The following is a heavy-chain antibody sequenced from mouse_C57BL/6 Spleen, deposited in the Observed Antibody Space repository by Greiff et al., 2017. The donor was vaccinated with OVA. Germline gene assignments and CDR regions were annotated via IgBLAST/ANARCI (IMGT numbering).Heavy chain of an antibody. V-gene: IGHV1-64*01. D-gene: IGHD2-5*01. CDR1: GYTFTSYW. Sequence: QVQLQQPGAELVKPGASVKLSCKASGYTFTSYWMHWVKQRPGQGLEWIGMIHPNSGSTNYNEKFKSKATLTVDKSSSTAYMQLSSLTSEDSAVYYCARSNYGMGYAMDYWGKGTTVTVSS. CDR3: ARSNYGMGYAMDY. J-gene: IGHJ4*01. CDR2: IHPNSGST.